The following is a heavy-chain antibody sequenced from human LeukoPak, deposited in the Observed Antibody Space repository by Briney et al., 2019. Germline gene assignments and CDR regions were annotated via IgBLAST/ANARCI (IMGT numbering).Heavy chain of an antibody. D-gene: IGHD6-13*01. CDR2: MNPNSGNT. CDR1: GYTFTSYD. J-gene: IGHJ2*01. V-gene: IGHV1-8*01. Sequence: GASVKVSCKASGYTFTSYDINWVRQATGQGLEWMGWMNPNSGNTGYAQKSQGRVTMTRNTSISTAYMELSSLRSEDTAVYYCARLLDSSSPFNWYFDLWGRGTLVTVSS. CDR3: ARLLDSSSPFNWYFDL.